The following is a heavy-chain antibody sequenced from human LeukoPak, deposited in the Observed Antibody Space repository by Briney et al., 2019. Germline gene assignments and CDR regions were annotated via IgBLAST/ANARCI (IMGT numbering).Heavy chain of an antibody. Sequence: SETLSLTCTVSGGSISSYYWSWIRQPPGKRLEWIGRMSSSGDTKYNPSLKSRLTISVDTPKNQLSLKLSSVTAADAAVYFCARGLQTGNDAFDIWGQGTMVTVSA. J-gene: IGHJ3*02. D-gene: IGHD1-1*01. CDR3: ARGLQTGNDAFDI. CDR2: MSSSGDT. V-gene: IGHV4-59*12. CDR1: GGSISSYY.